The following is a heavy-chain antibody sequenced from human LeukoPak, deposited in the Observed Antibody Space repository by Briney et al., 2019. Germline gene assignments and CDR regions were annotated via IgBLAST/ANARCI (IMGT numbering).Heavy chain of an antibody. CDR2: INTYSGDT. CDR3: ARDRLGNSDAFDI. V-gene: IGHV1-18*04. Sequence: GASVKVSCKASGYAFTNHGLTWVRKAPGQGLEWMVWINTYSGDTKYGQKFQGRVTMTTDTSTSMVFLELMSLRSDDTAVYYCARDRLGNSDAFDIWGPGTMVTVSS. CDR1: GYAFTNHG. J-gene: IGHJ3*02. D-gene: IGHD4-23*01.